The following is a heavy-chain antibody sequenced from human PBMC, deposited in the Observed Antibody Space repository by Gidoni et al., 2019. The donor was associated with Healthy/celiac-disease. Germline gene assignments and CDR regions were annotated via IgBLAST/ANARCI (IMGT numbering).Heavy chain of an antibody. CDR2: IYSGGST. J-gene: IGHJ4*02. CDR1: GFTVSSNY. V-gene: IGHV3-66*04. D-gene: IGHD3-22*01. CDR3: AKLSSGYWVDY. Sequence: GGGLVQPGGSLRLSCAASGFTVSSNYMSWVRQAPGKGLEWVSVIYSGGSTYYADSVKGRFTISRDNSKNTLYLQMNSLRAEDTAVYYCAKLSSGYWVDYWGQGTLVTVSS.